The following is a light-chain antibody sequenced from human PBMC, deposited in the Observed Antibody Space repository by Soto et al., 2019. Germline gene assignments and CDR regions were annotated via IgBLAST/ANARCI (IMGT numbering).Light chain of an antibody. CDR3: SSYAGSNIFV. J-gene: IGLJ1*01. CDR2: EVS. V-gene: IGLV2-8*01. CDR1: SRDVGGYKY. Sequence: QSALTQPPSAAGSPGQSVTISCTGTSRDVGGYKYVSWYQQHPGNAPKLMIYEVSKRPSGVPDRFSGSKSGNTASLTVSGLQAEDEADYFCSSYAGSNIFVFGPGTKVTVL.